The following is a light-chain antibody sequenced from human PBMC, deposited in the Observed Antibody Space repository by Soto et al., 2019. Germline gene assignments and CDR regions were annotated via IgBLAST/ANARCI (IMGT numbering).Light chain of an antibody. CDR2: DVS. CDR1: SSDVGGYNY. Sequence: QSVLTQPASVSGSPGQSITISCTGTSSDVGGYNYVSWYQQHTGKAPKLMIYDVSNRPSGVSNRFSGSKSGNTASLTISGLQAEDEADYYCSSYTSSSTLSVVFGGGTKLTVL. V-gene: IGLV2-14*01. CDR3: SSYTSSSTLSVV. J-gene: IGLJ2*01.